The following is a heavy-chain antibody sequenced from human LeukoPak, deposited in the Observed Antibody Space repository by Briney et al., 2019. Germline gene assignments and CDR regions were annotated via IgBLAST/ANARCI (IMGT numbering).Heavy chain of an antibody. Sequence: SETLSLTCAVYGGSFSGYYWSWIRQPPGKGLEWIGEINHSGSTNYNPSLKSRVTISVDTSKNQFSLKLSSVTAADTAVYYCAKRYHAFDIWGQGTMVTVSS. CDR1: GGSFSGYY. J-gene: IGHJ3*02. V-gene: IGHV4-34*01. D-gene: IGHD1-14*01. CDR3: AKRYHAFDI. CDR2: INHSGST.